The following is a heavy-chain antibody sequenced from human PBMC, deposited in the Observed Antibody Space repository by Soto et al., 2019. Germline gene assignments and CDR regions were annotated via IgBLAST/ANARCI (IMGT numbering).Heavy chain of an antibody. CDR1: GRTFSNFD. D-gene: IGHD6-19*01. CDR3: ARSSLAPVAGPTVLY. J-gene: IGHJ4*02. Sequence: SVKFSCNSSGRTFSNFDIKPVPPPPSQALEWMGGNIPIFGTADYAQTFQGRVTITADKSTSTAYMELIFVTAADTAVYYCARSSLAPVAGPTVLYWGQGTLVNVSS. CDR2: NIPIFGTA. V-gene: IGHV1-69*06.